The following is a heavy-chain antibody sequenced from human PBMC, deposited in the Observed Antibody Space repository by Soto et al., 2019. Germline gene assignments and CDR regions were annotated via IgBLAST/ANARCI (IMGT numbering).Heavy chain of an antibody. Sequence: QVQLQESGPGLVKPSQTLSLTCTVSGGSISGGTYYWSWIRQPPGQGLEWIGYIYFSGSTYYNPSLKSRVTISVDTSKNQCSLRLSPVTAADTAVYYCARGDWPTQMDVWGQGTTVTVSS. V-gene: IGHV4-31*03. CDR1: GGSISGGTYY. J-gene: IGHJ6*02. D-gene: IGHD2-21*01. CDR3: ARGDWPTQMDV. CDR2: IYFSGST.